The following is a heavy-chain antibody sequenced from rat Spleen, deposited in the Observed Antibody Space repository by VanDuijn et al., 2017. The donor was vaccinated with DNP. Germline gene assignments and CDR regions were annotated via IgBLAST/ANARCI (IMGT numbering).Heavy chain of an antibody. D-gene: IGHD1-4*01. CDR2: ISYDGSRT. CDR3: ARHRGGITTDYAMDA. V-gene: IGHV5-17*01. J-gene: IGHJ4*01. CDR1: GFTFSDYA. Sequence: EVQLVESGGGLVQPGRSLKLSCAASGFTFSDYAMAWVRQAPKKGLEWVATISYDGSRTYYRDSVKGRFTISRDNAKSTLYLQMDSLRSEDTATYYCARHRGGITTDYAMDAWGQGTSVTVSS.